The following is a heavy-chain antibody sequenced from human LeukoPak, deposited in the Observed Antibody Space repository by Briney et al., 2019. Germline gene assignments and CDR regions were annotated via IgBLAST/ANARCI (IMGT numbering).Heavy chain of an antibody. V-gene: IGHV4-59*01. D-gene: IGHD3-22*01. CDR3: VSHYDDSSGYYYRDY. J-gene: IGHJ4*02. Sequence: SETLSLTCTVSGGSISSYYWSWIRQPPGKGLEWIGYIYYSGNINYNPSLKSRVTISIDTSKNQFSLKLTSVTAADTAVYYCVSHYDDSSGYYYRDYWGQGTLVSVSS. CDR1: GGSISSYY. CDR2: IYYSGNI.